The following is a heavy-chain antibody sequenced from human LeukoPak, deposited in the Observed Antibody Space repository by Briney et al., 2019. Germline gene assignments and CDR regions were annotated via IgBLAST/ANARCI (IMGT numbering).Heavy chain of an antibody. CDR1: GFSFSSYW. D-gene: IGHD3-22*01. J-gene: IGHJ4*02. CDR3: VRVSGYFLFDY. CDR2: IKEDGTQK. V-gene: IGHV3-7*03. Sequence: PGGSLRLSCEASGFSFSSYWMTWVRQAPGKGLEWVANIKEDGTQKYYVDSVKGRFTISRDNAKNSFYLQMNSLRAEDTAVYYCVRVSGYFLFDYWGQGTLVTVSS.